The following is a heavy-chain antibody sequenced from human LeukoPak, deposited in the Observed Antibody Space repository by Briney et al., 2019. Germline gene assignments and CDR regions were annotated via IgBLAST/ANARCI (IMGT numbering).Heavy chain of an antibody. CDR3: AREVGNGLDV. Sequence: PGGSLRLSCAASGFTFSSYAMTWVRLAPGKGLDWVSVISGSGDTTYYADSVRGRFSITRDNSKNTLYVQMNSLRAEDTAVYYCAREVGNGLDVWGQGTTVTVSS. V-gene: IGHV3-23*01. D-gene: IGHD1-26*01. J-gene: IGHJ6*02. CDR2: ISGSGDTT. CDR1: GFTFSSYA.